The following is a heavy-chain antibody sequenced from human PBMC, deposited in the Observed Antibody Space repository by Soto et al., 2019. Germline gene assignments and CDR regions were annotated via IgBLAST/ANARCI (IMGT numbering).Heavy chain of an antibody. Sequence: EVQLVESGEGLVQPGGSLRLSCAASGFTFSTYWMHRVRQAPGKWLVWVSRINSDGSRTTYADSVQGRVTISRDNAKNTLYLQMNSLIAEDTAVYYCARVRTGSYNWFDPWGQGTLVTVSS. J-gene: IGHJ5*02. D-gene: IGHD3-10*01. CDR3: ARVRTGSYNWFDP. CDR2: INSDGSRT. V-gene: IGHV3-74*01. CDR1: GFTFSTYW.